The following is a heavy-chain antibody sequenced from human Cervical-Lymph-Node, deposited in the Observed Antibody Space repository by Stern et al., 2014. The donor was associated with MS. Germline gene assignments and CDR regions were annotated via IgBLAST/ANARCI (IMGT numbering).Heavy chain of an antibody. Sequence: VQLVESGPGLVKPSETLSLTCTVSGGSTSSYYWSWIRQPPGKGLEWIGYISSSGGTKYNPSLQRRVTISPDPSKKQISLTHSSVTAADTAVYYCARGYTTSSGRPDYWGQGTLVTVSS. V-gene: IGHV4-4*08. CDR3: ARGYTTSSGRPDY. CDR1: GGSTSSYY. D-gene: IGHD6-6*01. J-gene: IGHJ4*02. CDR2: ISSSGGT.